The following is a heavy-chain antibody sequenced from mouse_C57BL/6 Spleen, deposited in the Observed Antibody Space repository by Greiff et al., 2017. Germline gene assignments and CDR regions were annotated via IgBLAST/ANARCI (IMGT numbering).Heavy chain of an antibody. V-gene: IGHV14-3*01. D-gene: IGHD1-1*01. CDR3: AIYYYGSTPAWFAY. Sequence: EVQLVESVAELVRPGASVKLSCTASGFNIKNTYMHWVKQRPEQGLEWIGRIDPANGNTKYAPKFQGKATITADPSSNTAYLQLSSLTSEDTAIYYCAIYYYGSTPAWFAYWGQGTLVTVSA. CDR2: IDPANGNT. CDR1: GFNIKNTY. J-gene: IGHJ3*01.